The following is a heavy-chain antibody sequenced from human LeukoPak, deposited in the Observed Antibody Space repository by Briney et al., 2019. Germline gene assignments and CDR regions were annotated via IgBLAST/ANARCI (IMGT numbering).Heavy chain of an antibody. J-gene: IGHJ4*02. Sequence: GSLRLSCAASGFTFSDHYMDWIRQPPGKGLEWIGSTYYSGSTYYNPSLKSRVTISVDTSKNQFSLKLSSVTAADTAVYYCARQDGYKIANWGQGTLVTVSS. V-gene: IGHV4-39*01. CDR1: GFTFSDHY. CDR3: ARQDGYKIAN. CDR2: TYYSGST. D-gene: IGHD5-24*01.